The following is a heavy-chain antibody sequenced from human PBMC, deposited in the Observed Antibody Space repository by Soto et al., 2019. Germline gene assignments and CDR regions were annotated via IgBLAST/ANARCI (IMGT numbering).Heavy chain of an antibody. D-gene: IGHD3-3*01. V-gene: IGHV4-39*07. CDR2: IYYSGST. CDR3: AGVTTGDYDFWSGYGYYYMDV. Sequence: PSETLSLSCTVSGGSISSSSYYWGWIRQPPGKGLEWIGSIYYSGSTYYNPSLKSRVTISVDTSKNQFSLKLSSVTAADTAVYYCAGVTTGDYDFWSGYGYYYMDVWGKGTTVTVSS. CDR1: GGSISSSSYY. J-gene: IGHJ6*03.